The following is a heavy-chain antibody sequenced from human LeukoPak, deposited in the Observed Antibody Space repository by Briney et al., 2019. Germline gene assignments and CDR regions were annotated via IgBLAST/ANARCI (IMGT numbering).Heavy chain of an antibody. CDR2: ISSNGGST. D-gene: IGHD1-26*01. Sequence: GGSLRLSCAASGFTFSSYAMHWVRQAPGKGLEYVSAISSNGGSTYYANSVKGRFTISRDNSKNTLYLQMGSLRAEDMAVYYCTRDRSVGATLPHIWGRGTMVTVSS. V-gene: IGHV3-64*01. J-gene: IGHJ3*02. CDR1: GFTFSSYA. CDR3: TRDRSVGATLPHI.